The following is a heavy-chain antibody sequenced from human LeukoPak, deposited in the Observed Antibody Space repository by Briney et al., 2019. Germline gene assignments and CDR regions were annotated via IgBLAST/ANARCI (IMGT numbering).Heavy chain of an antibody. CDR2: INHSGST. Sequence: SETLSLTCAVYGGSFSGYYWSWIRQPPGKGLEWIGEINHSGSTNYNPSLKSRVTISVDTSKNQFSLKLSSVTAADTAVYYCARAGSHKKSAFDYWGQGTLVTVSS. V-gene: IGHV4-34*01. CDR1: GGSFSGYY. CDR3: ARAGSHKKSAFDY. J-gene: IGHJ4*02. D-gene: IGHD6-25*01.